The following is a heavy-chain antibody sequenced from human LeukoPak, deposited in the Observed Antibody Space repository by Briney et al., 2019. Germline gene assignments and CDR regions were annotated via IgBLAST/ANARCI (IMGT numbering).Heavy chain of an antibody. CDR3: ARQCCEGAPRDY. CDR1: PYGFTSYW. CDR2: LYLGDSDT. D-gene: IGHD3-10*02. Sequence: GEALQISSQGSPYGFTSYWIGWARPVPGKGLEWMGTLYLGDSDTRYSPSFQCQVNISADKSTSTAYLQWSSLKASDTAMYYCARQCCEGAPRDYWGQGTRVTVSS. V-gene: IGHV5-51*01. J-gene: IGHJ4*02.